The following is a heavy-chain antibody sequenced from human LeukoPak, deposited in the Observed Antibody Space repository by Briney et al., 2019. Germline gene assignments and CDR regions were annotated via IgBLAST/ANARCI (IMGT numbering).Heavy chain of an antibody. CDR3: ARGNSDYDHDY. CDR1: GFTFSGYS. D-gene: IGHD5-12*01. V-gene: IGHV3-21*01. J-gene: IGHJ4*02. Sequence: GGSLRLPCAASGFTFSGYSMNWVRQAPGKGLEWVSSISTTSRYIYYADSVKARFTVCRDNAKNSLYLQMNSLRAEDTAVYYCARGNSDYDHDYWGQGTLVTVSS. CDR2: ISTTSRYI.